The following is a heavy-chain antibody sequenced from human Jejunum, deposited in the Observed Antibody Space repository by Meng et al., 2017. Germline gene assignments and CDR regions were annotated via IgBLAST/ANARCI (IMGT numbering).Heavy chain of an antibody. CDR3: ARVYCSSTSCQYYFDY. V-gene: IGHV1-3*01. J-gene: IGHJ4*02. CDR2: INAGNGNT. Sequence: QLVLSGADVKKPGASVKVSCKASGYTFTNYAMHWVRQAPGQRLEWMGWINAGNGNTKYSQKFQGRVTITRDTSASTAYMELSSLRSEDTAVYYCARVYCSSTSCQYYFDYWGQGTLVTVSS. CDR1: GYTFTNYA. D-gene: IGHD2-2*01.